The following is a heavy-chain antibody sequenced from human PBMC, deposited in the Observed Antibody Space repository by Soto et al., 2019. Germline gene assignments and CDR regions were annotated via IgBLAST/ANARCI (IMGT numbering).Heavy chain of an antibody. V-gene: IGHV3-20*04. CDR2: INWNGGSS. CDR3: ARARGYSYPTGFDY. Sequence: PGGSLRLSCAASGFTFDDYGMSWVRQAPGKGLEWVSGINWNGGSSGYADSVKGRFTISRDNAKNSLYLQMNSLRGEDTALYYCARARGYSYPTGFDYWGQGTPVTVSS. J-gene: IGHJ4*02. D-gene: IGHD5-18*01. CDR1: GFTFDDYG.